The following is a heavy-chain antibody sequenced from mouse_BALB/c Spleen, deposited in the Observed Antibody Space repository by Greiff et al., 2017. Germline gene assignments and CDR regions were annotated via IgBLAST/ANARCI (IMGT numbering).Heavy chain of an antibody. Sequence: EVQLQESGGGLVQPGGSRKLSCAASGFTFSSFGMHWVRQAPEKGLEWVAYISSGSSTIYYADTVKGRFTISRDNPKNTLFLQMTSLRSEDTAMYYCAREGLGYAMDYWGQGTSVTVSS. V-gene: IGHV5-17*02. CDR3: AREGLGYAMDY. CDR2: ISSGSSTI. J-gene: IGHJ4*01. CDR1: GFTFSSFG. D-gene: IGHD4-1*01.